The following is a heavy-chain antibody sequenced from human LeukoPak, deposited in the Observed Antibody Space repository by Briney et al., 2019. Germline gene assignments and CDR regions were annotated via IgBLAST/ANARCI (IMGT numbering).Heavy chain of an antibody. CDR3: AKDWRRGSGFDY. CDR2: IRYDGSNK. CDR1: GFTFSSYG. J-gene: IGHJ4*02. V-gene: IGHV3-30*02. D-gene: IGHD3-10*01. Sequence: PGGSLRLSCAASGFTFSSYGMHWVRQAPGKGLEWVAFIRYDGSNKYYADSVKGRLTISRDNSKNTLYLQMNRPRAEDTAVYYCAKDWRRGSGFDYWGQGTLVTVSS.